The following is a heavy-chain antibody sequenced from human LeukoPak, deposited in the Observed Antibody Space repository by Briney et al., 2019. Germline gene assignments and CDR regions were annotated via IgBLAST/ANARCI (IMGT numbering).Heavy chain of an antibody. D-gene: IGHD3-22*01. Sequence: GGSLRLSCAASGFTLRSYWMQWVRQAPGKGLVWVSRIKSDGRTDYADSVKGRFTISRVNAKNTVYLQMNSLRAEDTAVYYCVRSYYDSSGYYSIFDYWGQGTLVTVSS. J-gene: IGHJ4*02. CDR2: IKSDGRT. CDR3: VRSYYDSSGYYSIFDY. V-gene: IGHV3-74*01. CDR1: GFTLRSYW.